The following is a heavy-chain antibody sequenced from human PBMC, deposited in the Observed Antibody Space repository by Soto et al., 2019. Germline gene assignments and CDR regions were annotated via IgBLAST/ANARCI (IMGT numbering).Heavy chain of an antibody. Sequence: ASVKVSCKASGYTFTGYYMHWVRQAPGQGLEWMGWTNPNSGGTNYAQKFQGWVTMTRDTSISTAYMELSRLRSDDTAVYYCAREGGGSSGSDYFDYWGQGTLVTVSS. CDR1: GYTFTGYY. D-gene: IGHD6-19*01. CDR3: AREGGGSSGSDYFDY. J-gene: IGHJ4*02. CDR2: TNPNSGGT. V-gene: IGHV1-2*04.